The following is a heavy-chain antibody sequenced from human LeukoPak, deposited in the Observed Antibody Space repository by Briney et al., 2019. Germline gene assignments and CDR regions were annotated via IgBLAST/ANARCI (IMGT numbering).Heavy chain of an antibody. CDR1: GGSISSSNW. D-gene: IGHD4-17*01. J-gene: IGHJ2*01. V-gene: IGHV4-4*02. CDR2: IYHSGST. CDR3: ARYQDVTVTTRSYWYFDL. Sequence: PSETLSLTCAVSGGSISSSNWWSWVRQPPGKGLEWIGEIYHSGSTNYNPSLKSRVTISVDKSKNQFSLKLSSVTAADTAVYYCARYQDVTVTTRSYWYFDLWGRGTLVTVSS.